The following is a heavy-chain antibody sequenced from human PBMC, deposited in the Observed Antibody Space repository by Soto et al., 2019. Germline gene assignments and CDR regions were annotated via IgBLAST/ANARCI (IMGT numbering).Heavy chain of an antibody. J-gene: IGHJ6*02. CDR3: ARDTSGDCSSTSCYTKGGMDV. Sequence: EASVKVSCKASGYTLTSYYMHWVRQAPGQGLEWMGIINPSGGSTSYAQKFQGRVTMTRDTSTSTVYMELSSLRSEDTAVYYCARDTSGDCSSTSCYTKGGMDVWDQGTTSPVSS. CDR1: GYTLTSYY. D-gene: IGHD2-2*02. CDR2: INPSGGST. V-gene: IGHV1-46*01.